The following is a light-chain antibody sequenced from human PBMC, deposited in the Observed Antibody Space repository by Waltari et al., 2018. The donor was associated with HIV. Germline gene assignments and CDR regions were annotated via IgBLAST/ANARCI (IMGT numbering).Light chain of an antibody. J-gene: IGLJ3*02. Sequence: QSVLTQPPSVSGAPGQRVTISCTGNSSNIGAGFDVHWYQQVPETAPKLLIYGDTNRPSGVPDRFSGSKSGTSASLAITGLQAEDEADYYSQSYDSGLSVVFGGGTKLTVL. CDR1: SSNIGAGFD. CDR3: QSYDSGLSVV. V-gene: IGLV1-40*01. CDR2: GDT.